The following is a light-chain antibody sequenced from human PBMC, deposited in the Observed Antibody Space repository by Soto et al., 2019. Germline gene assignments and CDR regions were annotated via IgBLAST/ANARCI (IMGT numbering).Light chain of an antibody. J-gene: IGLJ2*01. CDR2: QND. CDR3: ATWDDSLNGDVV. V-gene: IGLV1-44*01. CDR1: SSNIGSNT. Sequence: QSVLTQPPSASGTPGQRVTISCSGSSSNIGSNTVNWFQQLPGTAPQLLIYQNDHRPSGVPDRFSASKSGTSASLAITGLQAEDEADYYCATWDDSLNGDVVFGGGTKVTVL.